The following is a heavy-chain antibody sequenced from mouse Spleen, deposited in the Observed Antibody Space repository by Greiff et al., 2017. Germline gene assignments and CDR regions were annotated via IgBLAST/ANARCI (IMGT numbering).Heavy chain of an antibody. D-gene: IGHD3-3*01. Sequence: QVQLQQPGAELVKPGASVKLSCKASGYTFTSYWMQWVKQRPGQGLEWIGEIDPSDSYTNYNQKFKGKATLTVDTSSSTAYMQLSSLTSEDSAVYYCASGGTWAYWGQGTLVTVSA. J-gene: IGHJ3*01. CDR1: GYTFTSYW. V-gene: IGHV1-50*01. CDR3: ASGGTWAY. CDR2: IDPSDSYT.